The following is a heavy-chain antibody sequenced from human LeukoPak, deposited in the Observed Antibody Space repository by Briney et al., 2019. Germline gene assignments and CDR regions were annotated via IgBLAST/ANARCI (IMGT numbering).Heavy chain of an antibody. CDR3: ARSPTVTTLFDY. CDR1: GYTFTSYY. Sequence: ASVKVSCKASGYTFTSYYMHWVRQAPGPGLEWMGIINPSGGSTSYAQKFQGRVTMTRDTSTSTVYMELSSLRSEDTAVYYCARSPTVTTLFDYWGQGTLVTVSS. CDR2: INPSGGST. V-gene: IGHV1-46*01. D-gene: IGHD4-17*01. J-gene: IGHJ4*02.